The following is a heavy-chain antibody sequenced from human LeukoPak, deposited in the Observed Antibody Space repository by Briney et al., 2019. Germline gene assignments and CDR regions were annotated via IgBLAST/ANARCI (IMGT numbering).Heavy chain of an antibody. CDR1: GYTFTSYY. CDR3: ASGGSGSYSFDY. CDR2: INPRGGGT. J-gene: IGHJ4*02. V-gene: IGHV1-46*01. D-gene: IGHD3-10*01. Sequence: ASVKVSCKASGYTFTSYYMHWVRQAPGQGLEWMGIINPRGGGTSYAQKFQGRVTMTRDTSTCTVYMELSSLRSEDTAVYYCASGGSGSYSFDYWGQGTLVTVSS.